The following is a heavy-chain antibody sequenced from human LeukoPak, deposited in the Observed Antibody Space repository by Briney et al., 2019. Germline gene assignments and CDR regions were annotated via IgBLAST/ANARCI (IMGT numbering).Heavy chain of an antibody. CDR1: GFTFSSYA. Sequence: GGSLRLYCAASGFTFSSYAMHWVRQAPGKGLEWVAVISYDGSNKYYADSVKGRFTISRDNSKNTLYLQMNSLRAEDTAVYYCARDDSSGYYSDYWGQGTLVTVSS. CDR2: ISYDGSNK. V-gene: IGHV3-30*01. J-gene: IGHJ4*02. D-gene: IGHD3-22*01. CDR3: ARDDSSGYYSDY.